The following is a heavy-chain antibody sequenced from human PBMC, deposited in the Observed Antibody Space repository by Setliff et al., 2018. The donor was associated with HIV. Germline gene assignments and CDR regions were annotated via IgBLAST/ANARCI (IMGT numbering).Heavy chain of an antibody. CDR1: GFTFSSFA. J-gene: IGHJ3*02. CDR3: ARWLRGDSSGSVDDFDI. D-gene: IGHD3-22*01. CDR2: ISSSGSTI. V-gene: IGHV3-11*01. Sequence: GGSLRLSCAASGFTFSSFAVSWIRQAPGKGLEWVSYISSSGSTIYYADSVKGRFTISRDNAKNSLYLQINSLRAEDTAVYYCARWLRGDSSGSVDDFDIWGQGTMVTVSS.